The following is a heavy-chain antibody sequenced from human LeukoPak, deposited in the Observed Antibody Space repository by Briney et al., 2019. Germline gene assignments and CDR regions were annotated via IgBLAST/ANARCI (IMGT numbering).Heavy chain of an antibody. D-gene: IGHD2-2*01. CDR1: GYTFTGYY. V-gene: IGHV1-2*02. CDR3: AREVGYCSSTSCYSGYFQH. CDR2: INPNSGGT. Sequence: ASVKVFCKASGYTFTGYYMHWVRQAPGQGLEWMGWINPNSGGTNYAQKFQGRVTMTRDTSISTAYMELSRLRSDDTAVYYCAREVGYCSSTSCYSGYFQHWGQGTLVTVSS. J-gene: IGHJ1*01.